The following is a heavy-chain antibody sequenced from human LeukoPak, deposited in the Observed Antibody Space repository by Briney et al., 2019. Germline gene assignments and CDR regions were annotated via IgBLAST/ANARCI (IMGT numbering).Heavy chain of an antibody. CDR1: GGSIRSSTYY. V-gene: IGHV4-39*07. D-gene: IGHD4-17*01. CDR3: ARTVTTSNWFDP. Sequence: PSETLSLTCTVTGGSIRSSTYYWSWIRQPPGKGLEWIGEINHSGSTNYNPSLKSRVTISVDTSKNQFSLKLSSVTAADTAVYYCARTVTTSNWFDPWGQGTLVTVSS. J-gene: IGHJ5*02. CDR2: INHSGST.